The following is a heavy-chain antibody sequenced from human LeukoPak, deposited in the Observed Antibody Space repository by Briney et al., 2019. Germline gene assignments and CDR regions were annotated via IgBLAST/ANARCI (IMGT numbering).Heavy chain of an antibody. CDR2: IYYTGMT. CDR1: DGSISNYF. D-gene: IGHD2-8*01. CDR3: ARHGRMVIMSKFSTGIDQ. Sequence: SETLSLTCTVPDGSISNYFWSCIRQPPGKGLEWIGYIYYTGMTNSTPSLKSRVTISMDTSKNQFSLNLRSVTAADTAIYYCARHGRMVIMSKFSTGIDQWGQGTLVTVSS. J-gene: IGHJ4*02. V-gene: IGHV4-59*08.